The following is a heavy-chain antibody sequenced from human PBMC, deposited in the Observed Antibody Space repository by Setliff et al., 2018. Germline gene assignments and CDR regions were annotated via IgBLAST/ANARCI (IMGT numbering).Heavy chain of an antibody. CDR2: ISGSASST. CDR1: GFTFSNYA. Sequence: GGSLRLSCAASGFTFSNYAMGWVRQAPGEGLEWVSSISGSASSTYYADSVKGRFTISRDNSKNTLFLQMLSLRVEDTAVYYCAKGDDTECYGSFDYWGQGALVTVSS. J-gene: IGHJ4*02. V-gene: IGHV3-23*01. D-gene: IGHD3-10*01. CDR3: AKGDDTECYGSFDY.